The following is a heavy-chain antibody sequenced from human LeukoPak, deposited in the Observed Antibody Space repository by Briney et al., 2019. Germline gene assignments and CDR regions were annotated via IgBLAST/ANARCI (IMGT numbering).Heavy chain of an antibody. V-gene: IGHV3-21*01. CDR1: GFTFSSYS. J-gene: IGHJ4*02. Sequence: GGSLRLSCAASGFTFSSYSMNWVRQAPGKGLEWVSSISSSSSYIYYADSVKGRFTISRDNAKNSLYLQMNSLRAEDTAVYYCAREGLYDFWSGKSDYWGQGTLVTVSS. CDR2: ISSSSSYI. CDR3: AREGLYDFWSGKSDY. D-gene: IGHD3-3*01.